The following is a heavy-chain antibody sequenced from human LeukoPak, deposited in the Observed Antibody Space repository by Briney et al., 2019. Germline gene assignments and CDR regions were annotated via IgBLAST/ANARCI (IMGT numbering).Heavy chain of an antibody. CDR3: ARDGYSYGYYFDY. CDR1: GGSIRTYY. CDR2: IYYSGST. Sequence: NPSETLSLTCTVSGGSIRTYYWSWIRQPPGKGLEWIGSIYYSGSTYYNPSLKSRVTISVDTSKNQFSLKLSSVTAADTAVYYCARDGYSYGYYFDYWGQGTLVTVSS. V-gene: IGHV4-39*07. J-gene: IGHJ4*01. D-gene: IGHD5-18*01.